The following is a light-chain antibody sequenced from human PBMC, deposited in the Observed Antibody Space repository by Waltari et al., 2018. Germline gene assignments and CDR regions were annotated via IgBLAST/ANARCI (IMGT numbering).Light chain of an antibody. J-gene: IGLJ2*01. CDR3: NSRDSSGNHLWV. V-gene: IGLV3-19*01. CDR1: SLRSYY. Sequence: SSELTQDPAVSVALGQTVRLTCQGDSLRSYYAGWYQQKPGQAPVLVIYGKNNRPSGIPDRFSGSSSGNTASLTITGAQAEDEADYYCNSRDSSGNHLWVFGGGTKLTVL. CDR2: GKN.